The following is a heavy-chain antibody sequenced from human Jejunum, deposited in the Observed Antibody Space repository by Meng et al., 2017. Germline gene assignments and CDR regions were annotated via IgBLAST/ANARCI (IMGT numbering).Heavy chain of an antibody. CDR1: GGSITSTKW. CDR2: VFHSGTP. Sequence: QVQLQASGPGLVKPSGTLSLTCAVSGGSITSTKWWSWVRQTPGKGLEWIGEVFHSGTPNYSPSLMSRLTMSVDKSKNQFSLNLTSVTAADTAVYYCASRPVGIRTYYFDCWGQGTLVTVSS. D-gene: IGHD2-21*01. J-gene: IGHJ4*02. CDR3: ASRPVGIRTYYFDC. V-gene: IGHV4-4*02.